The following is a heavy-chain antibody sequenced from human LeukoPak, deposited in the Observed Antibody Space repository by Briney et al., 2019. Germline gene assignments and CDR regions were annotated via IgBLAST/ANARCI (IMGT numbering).Heavy chain of an antibody. D-gene: IGHD3-10*01. J-gene: IGHJ4*02. CDR1: GGSISSYY. V-gene: IGHV4-59*01. Sequence: SETLSLTCTVSGGSISSYYWSWIRQPPGKGLEWIGYIYYSGSTNYNPSLKSRVTISVDTSKNQFSLKLSSVTAADTAVYYCAIAPGSYYNAEFDYWGQGTLVTVSS. CDR3: AIAPGSYYNAEFDY. CDR2: IYYSGST.